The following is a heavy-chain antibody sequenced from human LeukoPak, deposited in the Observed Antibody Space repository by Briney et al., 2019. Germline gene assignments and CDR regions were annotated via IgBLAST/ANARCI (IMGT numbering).Heavy chain of an antibody. V-gene: IGHV3-66*02. J-gene: IGHJ4*02. CDR3: ARDERGYSYGYGDY. CDR2: IYSGGST. CDR1: GFTVSSNY. D-gene: IGHD5-18*01. Sequence: GGSLRLSCAASGFTVSSNYMSWVRQAPGKGLEWVSVIYSGGSTYYADSVKGRFTISRDNSKNTLYLQMNSLRAEDTAVYYCARDERGYSYGYGDYWGQGTLVTVSS.